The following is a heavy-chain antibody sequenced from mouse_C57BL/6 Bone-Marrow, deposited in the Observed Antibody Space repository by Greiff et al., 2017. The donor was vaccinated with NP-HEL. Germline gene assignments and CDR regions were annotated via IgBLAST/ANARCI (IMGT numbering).Heavy chain of an antibody. CDR1: GYTFTSYW. CDR3: ARYDYYGSSYDWYFDV. CDR2: IDPSDSYT. D-gene: IGHD1-1*01. J-gene: IGHJ1*03. Sequence: VQLQQPGAELVRPGTSVKLSCKASGYTFTSYWMHWVKQRPGQGLEWIGVIDPSDSYTNYNQKFKGKATLTVDTSSSTAYMQLSSLTSEDSAVYYCARYDYYGSSYDWYFDVWGTGTTVTVSS. V-gene: IGHV1-59*01.